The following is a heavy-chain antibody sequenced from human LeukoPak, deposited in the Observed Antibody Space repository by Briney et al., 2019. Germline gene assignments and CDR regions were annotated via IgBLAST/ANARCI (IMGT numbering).Heavy chain of an antibody. Sequence: ASMKVSCKASGYTFTNYGISWVRQAPGQGLEWMGWISAYNGNTNYAQKLQGRVTMTTDTSTSTAYMELRSLRSDDTAVYYCAREVPYDSSRYYQPFDYWGQGTLVTVSS. V-gene: IGHV1-18*01. CDR3: AREVPYDSSRYYQPFDY. J-gene: IGHJ4*02. CDR2: ISAYNGNT. D-gene: IGHD3-22*01. CDR1: GYTFTNYG.